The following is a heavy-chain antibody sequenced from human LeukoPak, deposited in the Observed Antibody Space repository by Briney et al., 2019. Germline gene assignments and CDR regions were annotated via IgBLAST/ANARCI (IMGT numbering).Heavy chain of an antibody. CDR2: FIPILGIA. CDR3: ASLSRDGGSRSH. J-gene: IGHJ4*02. V-gene: IGHV1-69*04. CDR1: GGTFSSYA. Sequence: SVKVSCKASGGTFSSYAISWVRQAPGQGLEWMGRFIPILGIANYAQKFQGRVAITADKSTSTAYMELSSLRSEDTAVYYCASLSRDGGSRSHWGQGTLVTVSS. D-gene: IGHD2-15*01.